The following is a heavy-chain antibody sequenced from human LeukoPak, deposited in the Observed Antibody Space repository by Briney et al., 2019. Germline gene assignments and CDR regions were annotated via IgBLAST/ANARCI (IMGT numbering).Heavy chain of an antibody. D-gene: IGHD2-2*01. Sequence: GGSLRLSCAASGFTFSNSAMSWVRQAPGMGLEWVAVISGSGGSTYYADSVKGRFTISKDTSMNTLYLQLSSLRAEDTAIYYCAKCNSTSCLFNWFDPWGQGTLVTVSS. CDR3: AKCNSTSCLFNWFDP. CDR2: ISGSGGST. V-gene: IGHV3-23*01. CDR1: GFTFSNSA. J-gene: IGHJ5*02.